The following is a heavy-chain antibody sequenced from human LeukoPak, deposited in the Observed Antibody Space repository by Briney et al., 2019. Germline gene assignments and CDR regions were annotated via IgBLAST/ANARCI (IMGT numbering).Heavy chain of an antibody. CDR3: ARLGYYYDSSGYYWAYYFDY. CDR1: GGSISSYY. Sequence: PSETLSLTCTVSGGSISSYYWSWIRQPPGKGLEWIGYIYYSGSTNYNPSLKSRVTISADTSKNQLSLKLSSVTAADTAVYYCARLGYYYDSSGYYWAYYFDYWGQGTLVTVSS. CDR2: IYYSGST. D-gene: IGHD3-22*01. V-gene: IGHV4-59*08. J-gene: IGHJ4*02.